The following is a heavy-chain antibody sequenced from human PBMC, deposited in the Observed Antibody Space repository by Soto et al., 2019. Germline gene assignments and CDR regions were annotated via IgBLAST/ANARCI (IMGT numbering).Heavy chain of an antibody. CDR3: ARDLDPMYSSTKGGYYYGMDV. Sequence: GGSLRLSCAASGFTFSSYGMHWVRQAPGKGLEWVAVIWYDGSNKYYADSVKGRFTISRDNSKNTLYLQMNSLRAEDTAVYYCARDLDPMYSSTKGGYYYGMDVWGQGTTVTVSS. CDR2: IWYDGSNK. J-gene: IGHJ6*02. V-gene: IGHV3-33*01. CDR1: GFTFSSYG. D-gene: IGHD6-13*01.